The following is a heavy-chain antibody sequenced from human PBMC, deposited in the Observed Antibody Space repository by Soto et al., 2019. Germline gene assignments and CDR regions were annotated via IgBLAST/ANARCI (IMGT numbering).Heavy chain of an antibody. Sequence: GGSLRLSCAASGFTFSSYAMSWVRQAPGKGLEWVSAISGSGVSTYYADSVKGRFTISRDNSKNTLYLQMNSLRAEDTAVYYCARAPYSSGWPDSWGQGTLVTVSS. D-gene: IGHD6-19*01. V-gene: IGHV3-23*01. CDR3: ARAPYSSGWPDS. CDR1: GFTFSSYA. J-gene: IGHJ4*02. CDR2: ISGSGVST.